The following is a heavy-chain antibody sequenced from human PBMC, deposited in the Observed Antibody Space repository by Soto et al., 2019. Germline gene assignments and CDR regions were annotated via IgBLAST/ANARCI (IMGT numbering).Heavy chain of an antibody. D-gene: IGHD2-2*01. Sequence: EVLLVESGGGLVQPGGSLKLSCAASGFVFKDSSIHWVRQASGKGLEWVGRIRDSAYNYATAYAASVKGSFTISRDDSSNTASLQMNSQKSEDTAIYYCTRLISADQDYWGQGTRVTVSS. CDR2: IRDSAYNYAT. V-gene: IGHV3-73*01. CDR1: GFVFKDSS. J-gene: IGHJ4*02. CDR3: TRLISADQDY.